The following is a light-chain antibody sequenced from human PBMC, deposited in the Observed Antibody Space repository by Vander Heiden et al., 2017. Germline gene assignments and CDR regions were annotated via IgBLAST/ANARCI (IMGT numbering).Light chain of an antibody. CDR3: CSDVGSDTHVL. CDR1: SSDVESYHL. J-gene: IGLJ2*01. Sequence: QSALTQPASVSGSPGQPITISCTGISSDVESYHLASWYQHHPGKAQKLIIYEGNKRPSGVSNRFSGSKSGNAASLTISGLQADDEGDYYYCSDVGSDTHVLFGGGTKLTVL. V-gene: IGLV2-23*01. CDR2: EGN.